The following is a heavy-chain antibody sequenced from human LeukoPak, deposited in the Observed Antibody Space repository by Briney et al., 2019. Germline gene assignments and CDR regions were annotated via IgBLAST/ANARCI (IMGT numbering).Heavy chain of an antibody. CDR2: IYYSGST. CDR1: GGSISSYY. D-gene: IGHD3-22*01. CDR3: ARDMGSSDSPQGGWYFDL. V-gene: IGHV4-59*01. Sequence: SETLSLTCTVSGGSISSYYWSWIRQPPGKGLEWIGYIYYSGSTNYNPSLKSRVTISVDTSKNQFSLKLSSVTAADTAVYYCARDMGSSDSPQGGWYFDLWGRGTLVTVSS. J-gene: IGHJ2*01.